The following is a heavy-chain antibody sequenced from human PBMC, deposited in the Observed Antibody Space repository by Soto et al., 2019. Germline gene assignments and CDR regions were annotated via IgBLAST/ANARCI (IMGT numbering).Heavy chain of an antibody. CDR1: GFTFSSYA. CDR3: ARVSRPAPAVEPSFDY. J-gene: IGHJ4*02. D-gene: IGHD1-1*01. V-gene: IGHV3-23*01. CDR2: IGGSGGSTI. Sequence: GGSLRLSCAASGFTFSSYAMSWVRQAPGKGLEWVSVIGGSGGSTIYYADSVKGRFTISRDNAKNSLYLQMNSLRAEDTAVYYCARVSRPAPAVEPSFDYWGQGTLVTVSS.